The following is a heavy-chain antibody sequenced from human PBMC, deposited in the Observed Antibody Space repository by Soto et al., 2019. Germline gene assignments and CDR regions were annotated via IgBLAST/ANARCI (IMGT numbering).Heavy chain of an antibody. CDR2: IGTAGDT. Sequence: EVQLVESGGGLVQPGGSLRLSCAASGFTFSSYDMHWVRQATGKGLEWVSAIGTAGDTYYPGSVKGRFTISRENAKNSLELQMNSLRAGDTAVYYCARGPRITIIGVVIMDYWGQGTLVTVSS. D-gene: IGHD3-3*01. V-gene: IGHV3-13*01. CDR1: GFTFSSYD. J-gene: IGHJ4*02. CDR3: ARGPRITIIGVVIMDY.